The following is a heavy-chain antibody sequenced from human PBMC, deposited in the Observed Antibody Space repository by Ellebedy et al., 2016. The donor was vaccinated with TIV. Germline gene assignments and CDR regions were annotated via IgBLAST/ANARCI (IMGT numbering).Heavy chain of an antibody. Sequence: GESLKISCAASRFIFSNFAVHWVRQAPGKGLEWVAFIRYDGSNKYYADSVKGRFTISRDNSKNTLYLQMNSLRAEDTAVYYCAKDALVLLWFGEGSDYWGQGTLVTVSS. V-gene: IGHV3-30*02. J-gene: IGHJ4*02. CDR1: RFIFSNFA. D-gene: IGHD3-10*01. CDR2: IRYDGSNK. CDR3: AKDALVLLWFGEGSDY.